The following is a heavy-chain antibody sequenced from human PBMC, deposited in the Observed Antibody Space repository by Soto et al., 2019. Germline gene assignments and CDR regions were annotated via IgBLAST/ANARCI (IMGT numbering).Heavy chain of an antibody. V-gene: IGHV3-30-3*01. CDR1: GFTFSSCA. J-gene: IGHJ4*02. CDR3: AESEDGDARGYSYGQRPGY. CDR2: ISYDGSNK. D-gene: IGHD5-18*01. Sequence: SLRLSCAASGFTFSSCAMHWVRQAPGKGLEWVAVISYDGSNKYYADSVKGRFTISRDNSKNTLYLQMNSLRAEDTAVYYCAESEDGDARGYSYGQRPGYWGQGTLVTVSS.